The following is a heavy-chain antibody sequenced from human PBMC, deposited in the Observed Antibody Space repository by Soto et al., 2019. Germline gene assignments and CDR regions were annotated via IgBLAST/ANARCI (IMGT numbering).Heavy chain of an antibody. CDR1: GYTFISYD. D-gene: IGHD6-19*01. J-gene: IGHJ4*02. Sequence: QVQLVQSGAEVKKPGASVKVSCKASGYTFISYDINWVRQATGQGLEWMGWMNPDSGNTGYAQKFQGRVTMTRNTSISTAYMELSSLRSEDTAVYYCARVLGYSSGFYVGYWGQGALVTVSS. CDR3: ARVLGYSSGFYVGY. CDR2: MNPDSGNT. V-gene: IGHV1-8*01.